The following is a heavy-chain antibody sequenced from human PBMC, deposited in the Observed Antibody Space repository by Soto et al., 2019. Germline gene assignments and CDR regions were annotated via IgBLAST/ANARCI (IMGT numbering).Heavy chain of an antibody. J-gene: IGHJ3*02. Sequence: GGSLRLSCAASGFICSSYDMSWVRQAPGKGLEWVSTILVGGSTHYPDSVKGRFTISRDNSKNTVFLQMNSLTAGDTAVYYCAKATATGGGAFDICGQGXMVTV. D-gene: IGHD2-8*02. CDR2: ILVGGST. V-gene: IGHV3-23*01. CDR3: AKATATGGGAFDI. CDR1: GFICSSYD.